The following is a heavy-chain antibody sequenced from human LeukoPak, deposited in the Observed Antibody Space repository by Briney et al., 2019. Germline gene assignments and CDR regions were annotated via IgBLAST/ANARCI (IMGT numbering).Heavy chain of an antibody. CDR1: GGSISSGGYY. V-gene: IGHV4-31*03. J-gene: IGHJ4*01. D-gene: IGHD6-13*01. CDR2: IYYSGST. Sequence: SETLSLTCTVSGGSISSGGYYWSWLRQHPGKGLEWIGYIYYSGSTYYNPSLKSRVTISVDTSKNQFSLKLSSVTAADTTVYYSTRSEQPDEIYFDYWGQRSLATVSS. CDR3: TRSEQPDEIYFDY.